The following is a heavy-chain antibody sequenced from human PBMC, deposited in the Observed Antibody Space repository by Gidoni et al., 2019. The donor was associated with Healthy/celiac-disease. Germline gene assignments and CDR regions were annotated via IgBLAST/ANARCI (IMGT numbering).Heavy chain of an antibody. J-gene: IGHJ3*02. Sequence: QVQLQESGPGLVKPSQTLSLTCTVSGGSISSGGYYWSWVRQHPGKGLEWMGYIYYSGSTYYNPSLKSRVTISVDTSKNQFSLKLSSVTAADTAVYYCARAGTTVLVGAFDIWGQGTMVTVSS. CDR2: IYYSGST. CDR3: ARAGTTVLVGAFDI. CDR1: GGSISSGGYY. V-gene: IGHV4-31*03. D-gene: IGHD4-17*01.